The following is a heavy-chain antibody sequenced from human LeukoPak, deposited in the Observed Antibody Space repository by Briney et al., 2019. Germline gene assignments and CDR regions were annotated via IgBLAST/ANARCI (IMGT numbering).Heavy chain of an antibody. J-gene: IGHJ5*02. D-gene: IGHD3-10*01. CDR2: IYHTGST. CDR1: GYSISSGYY. CDR3: ARHRTYYYGSGRDGWFDP. V-gene: IGHV4-38-2*02. Sequence: SETLSLTCTVSGYSISSGYYWAWIRQPPGKGLEWIGNIYHTGSTYYNPSLKSRVTISVDTSKNQFSLKLSSVTAADTAVYYCARHRTYYYGSGRDGWFDPWGQGTLVTVSS.